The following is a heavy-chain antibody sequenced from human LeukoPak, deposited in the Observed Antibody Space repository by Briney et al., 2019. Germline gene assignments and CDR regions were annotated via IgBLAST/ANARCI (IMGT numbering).Heavy chain of an antibody. V-gene: IGHV1-69*05. CDR3: ARETIPILASNHYFDN. D-gene: IGHD3-9*01. CDR1: GDMFSNFT. J-gene: IGHJ4*02. CDR2: IIPFFGTT. Sequence: SVKVSCKCSGDMFSNFTISWVRQAPGQGLEWMGRIIPFFGTTNYAQKFQGRVSITTDGSTSTAYMELRSLTSEDTAVYYCARETIPILASNHYFDNWGQGTLVTVSS.